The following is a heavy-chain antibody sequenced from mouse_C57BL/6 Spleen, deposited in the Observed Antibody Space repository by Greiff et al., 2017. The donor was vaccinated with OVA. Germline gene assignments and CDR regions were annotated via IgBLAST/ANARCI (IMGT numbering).Heavy chain of an antibody. CDR3: ARRGYTTVTSQFAY. D-gene: IGHD1-1*01. CDR2: IKPSNGGT. V-gene: IGHV1-53*01. J-gene: IGHJ3*01. CDR1: GYTFTSDC. Sequence: QVQLQQSGTELVKPGASVKLSCTASGYTFTSDCMHWVKQRPGQGLEWIGNIKPSNGGTNYNGKFKSKATLTIDKSSSTASMQHSSLTTEDSAVYDYARRGYTTVTSQFAYWGQGTLVTVSA.